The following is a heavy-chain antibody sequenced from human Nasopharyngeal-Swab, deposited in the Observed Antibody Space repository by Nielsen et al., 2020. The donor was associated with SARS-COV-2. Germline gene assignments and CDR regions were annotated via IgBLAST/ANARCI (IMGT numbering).Heavy chain of an antibody. D-gene: IGHD5-18*01. CDR2: IWYDGSNK. CDR1: GFTFSSYG. J-gene: IGHJ3*02. CDR3: AKLAMEDAFDI. V-gene: IGHV3-30*02. Sequence: GESLKISCAASGFTFSSYGMHWVRQAPGKGLEWVAVIWYDGSNKYYADSVKGRFTISRDNSKNTLYLQMNSLRAEDTAVYYCAKLAMEDAFDIWGQGTMVTVSS.